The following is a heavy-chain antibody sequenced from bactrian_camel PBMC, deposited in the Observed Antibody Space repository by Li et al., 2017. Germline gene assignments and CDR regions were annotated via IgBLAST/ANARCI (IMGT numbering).Heavy chain of an antibody. J-gene: IGHJ6*01. CDR1: GLTFSSHA. D-gene: IGHD7*01. Sequence: VQLVESGGGLVQPGGSLRLSCAASGLTFSSHAMSWVRQAPGKGLEWVSGIYSDGSNTYYADSVKGRFTISRDNAKNTLYLEMNSLKPEDTAVYYCAADYHSDSRGTWWIVSFGYWGQGTQVTVS. CDR2: IYSDGSNT. CDR3: AADYHSDSRGTWWIVSFGY. V-gene: IGHV3-2*01.